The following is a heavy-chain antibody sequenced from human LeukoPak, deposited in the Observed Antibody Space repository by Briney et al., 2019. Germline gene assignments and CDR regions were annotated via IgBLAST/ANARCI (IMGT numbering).Heavy chain of an antibody. CDR3: ARPRGTAAAGTEIGY. V-gene: IGHV1-2*02. Sequence: GASVKVTCKASGYTFTGYYMHWVRQAPGQGLEWMGWINPNSGGTNYAQKFQGRVTMTRDTSISTAYMELSRLRSDDTAVYYCARPRGTAAAGTEIGYWGQGTLVTVSS. CDR2: INPNSGGT. CDR1: GYTFTGYY. D-gene: IGHD6-13*01. J-gene: IGHJ4*02.